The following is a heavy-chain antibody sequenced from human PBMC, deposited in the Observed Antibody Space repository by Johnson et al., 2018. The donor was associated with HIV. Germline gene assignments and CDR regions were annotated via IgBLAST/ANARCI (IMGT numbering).Heavy chain of an antibody. CDR1: GFTVSSNY. J-gene: IGHJ3*02. CDR3: ARVVVITYHDAFDI. Sequence: VQLVESGGGVVRPGESLRLSCAASGFTVSSNYMSWVRQAPGKGLEWVSVIYSGGSTYYADSVKGRFTISRDNSKNTLYLQMNSLRAEDTAVYYCARVVVITYHDAFDIWGQGTMVTVSS. V-gene: IGHV3-66*01. CDR2: IYSGGST. D-gene: IGHD3-22*01.